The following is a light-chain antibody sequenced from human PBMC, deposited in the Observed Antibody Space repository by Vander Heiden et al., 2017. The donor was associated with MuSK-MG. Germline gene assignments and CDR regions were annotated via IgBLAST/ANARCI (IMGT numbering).Light chain of an antibody. J-gene: IGKJ4*01. Sequence: IVMTQSPDSLAVSLGERATINCKPSQSVLYSSNNKNYLAWYQQKPGQPPKLLIHWASTRESGVPDRFSGSGSGTDFTLTISSLQAEDVAAYYCQQDVNAPLTFGGGTKVXIK. CDR1: QSVLYSSNNKNY. V-gene: IGKV4-1*01. CDR2: WAS. CDR3: QQDVNAPLT.